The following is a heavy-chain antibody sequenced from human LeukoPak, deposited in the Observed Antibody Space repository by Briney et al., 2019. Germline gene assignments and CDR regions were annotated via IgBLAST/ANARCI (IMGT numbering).Heavy chain of an antibody. CDR2: ISGSGGST. Sequence: GGSLRLSCAASGFTFSSYSMNWVRQAPGKGLEWVSAISGSGGSTYYADSVKGRFTISRDNSKNTLYLQMNSLRAEDTAVYYCARDQRRLEWLLYKFYYGMDVWGQGTTVTVSS. V-gene: IGHV3-23*01. CDR3: ARDQRRLEWLLYKFYYGMDV. J-gene: IGHJ6*02. D-gene: IGHD3-3*01. CDR1: GFTFSSYS.